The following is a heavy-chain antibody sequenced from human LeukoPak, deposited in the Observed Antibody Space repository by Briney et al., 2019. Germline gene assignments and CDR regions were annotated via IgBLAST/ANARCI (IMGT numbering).Heavy chain of an antibody. D-gene: IGHD1-7*01. J-gene: IGHJ4*02. Sequence: PGGSLRLSCAASGVTLSSYGMHWVRQAPGKGLEWVAVISNDGSNKHYADSVKGRFTISRDNSKNTLYLQMNSLRAEDTAVYYCAKDLTGVNYCLDQWGQGTLVTVSS. CDR1: GVTLSSYG. CDR2: ISNDGSNK. CDR3: AKDLTGVNYCLDQ. V-gene: IGHV3-30*18.